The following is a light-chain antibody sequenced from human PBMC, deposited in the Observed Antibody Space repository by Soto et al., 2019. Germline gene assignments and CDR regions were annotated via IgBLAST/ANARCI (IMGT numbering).Light chain of an antibody. CDR3: SSYTSSSTWV. J-gene: IGLJ3*02. CDR2: EVT. CDR1: SSDICGYNY. Sequence: QSALTQPASVSGSPGQSITVSCTGTSSDICGYNYVSWYQQHPGKAPNLLIYEVTKRPSGVSDRFSGSRSDNTASLTISGLQAEDAADYYCSSYTSSSTWVFGGGTKVTVL. V-gene: IGLV2-14*01.